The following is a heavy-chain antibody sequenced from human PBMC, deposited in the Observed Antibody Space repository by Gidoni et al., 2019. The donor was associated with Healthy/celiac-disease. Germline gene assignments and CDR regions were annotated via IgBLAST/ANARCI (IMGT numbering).Heavy chain of an antibody. D-gene: IGHD2-21*02. CDR3: ARVTGGPYCGGDCYTLGY. Sequence: QVQLVQSGAEVTKPGSSVKVSCKASGGTFSSYAISWVRQAPGQGLEWMGGIIPIFGTANYAQKFQGRVTITADESTSTAYMELSSLRSEDTAVYYCARVTGGPYCGGDCYTLGYWGQGTLVTVSS. J-gene: IGHJ4*02. CDR2: IIPIFGTA. V-gene: IGHV1-69*01. CDR1: GGTFSSYA.